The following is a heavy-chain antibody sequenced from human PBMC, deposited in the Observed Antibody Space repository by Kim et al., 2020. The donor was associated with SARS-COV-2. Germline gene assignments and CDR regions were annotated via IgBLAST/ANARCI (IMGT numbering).Heavy chain of an antibody. CDR1: GYTFTGYY. J-gene: IGHJ6*02. D-gene: IGHD2-2*01. Sequence: ASVKVSCKASGYTFTGYYMHWVRQAPGQGLEWMVWINPNSGGTNYAQKFQGRVTMTRDTSISTAYMELSRLRSDDTAVYYCARDPAAMFFGEKTGYGMDVWGQGTTVTVSS. V-gene: IGHV1-2*02. CDR3: ARDPAAMFFGEKTGYGMDV. CDR2: INPNSGGT.